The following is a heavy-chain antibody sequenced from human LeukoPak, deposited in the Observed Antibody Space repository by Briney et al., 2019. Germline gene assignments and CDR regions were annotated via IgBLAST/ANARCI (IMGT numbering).Heavy chain of an antibody. Sequence: GGSLRLSCAASGFTFTNYAMTWVRQAPGKGLEWVSTITASGDRTHYTDSVKGRFTISRDDSKNTLFLQMNSLRAEDTAVYYCAKTSVAAGWGQGTLVTVSS. CDR1: GFTFTNYA. J-gene: IGHJ4*02. V-gene: IGHV3-23*01. CDR2: ITASGDRT. D-gene: IGHD6-19*01. CDR3: AKTSVAAG.